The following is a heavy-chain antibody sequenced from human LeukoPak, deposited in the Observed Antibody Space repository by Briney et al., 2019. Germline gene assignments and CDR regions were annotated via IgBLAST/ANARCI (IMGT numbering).Heavy chain of an antibody. CDR3: ARDHAAAGFWYYFDY. Sequence: PGGSLRLSCAASGFTFSSYAMHWVRQAPEKGLEYVSAISSNGGSTYYANSVKGRFTISRDNSKNTLYLQMGSLRAEDMAVYYCARDHAAAGFWYYFDYWGQGTLVTVSS. J-gene: IGHJ4*02. V-gene: IGHV3-64*01. CDR1: GFTFSSYA. CDR2: ISSNGGST. D-gene: IGHD6-13*01.